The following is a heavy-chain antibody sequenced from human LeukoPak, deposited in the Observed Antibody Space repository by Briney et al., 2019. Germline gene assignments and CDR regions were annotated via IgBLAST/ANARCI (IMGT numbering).Heavy chain of an antibody. J-gene: IGHJ4*02. CDR2: IRSKTYGGTG. CDR3: TRSESGTYKGGFDF. CDR1: GFTLGDYA. D-gene: IGHD1-26*01. V-gene: IGHV3-49*03. Sequence: PGGSLRLSCTASGFTLGDYAMNWFCQAPGEGLEWVGFIRSKTYGGTGEYAASVKGRFTISRDDSKSIAHLQMNSLKTEDTAVYYCTRSESGTYKGGFDFWGKGTLVTVSS.